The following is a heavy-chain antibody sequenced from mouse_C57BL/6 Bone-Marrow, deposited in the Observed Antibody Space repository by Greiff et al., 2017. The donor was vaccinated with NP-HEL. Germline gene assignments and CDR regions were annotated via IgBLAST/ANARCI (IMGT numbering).Heavy chain of an antibody. J-gene: IGHJ2*01. V-gene: IGHV5-9-1*02. CDR3: TREGDYDGDD. D-gene: IGHD2-4*01. Sequence: EVQLVESGEGLVKPGGSLKLSCAASGFTFSSYAMSWVRQTPEKRLEWVAYISSGGGYTYYADTVKGRFTISRDNARNTLYLQMSSLKSEDTAMYYCTREGDYDGDDWGQGTTLTVSS. CDR2: ISSGGGYT. CDR1: GFTFSSYA.